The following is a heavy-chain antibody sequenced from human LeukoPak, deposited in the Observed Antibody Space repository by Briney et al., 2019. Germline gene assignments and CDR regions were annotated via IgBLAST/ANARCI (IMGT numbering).Heavy chain of an antibody. D-gene: IGHD1-14*01. CDR3: ARVGPETAFDY. CDR1: GFTLSSFS. CDR2: INYKGGTT. J-gene: IGHJ4*02. Sequence: GGSLRLSCAASGFTLSSFSMHWVRQSPGRGLEYVSAINYKGGTTYYADSVKGRFTISRDNSKNTLYLQMASLRDEDMAVYYCARVGPETAFDYWGQETLVTVSS. V-gene: IGHV3-64*02.